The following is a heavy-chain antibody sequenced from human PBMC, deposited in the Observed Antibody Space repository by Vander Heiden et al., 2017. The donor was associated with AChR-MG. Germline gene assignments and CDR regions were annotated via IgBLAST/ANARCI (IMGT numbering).Heavy chain of an antibody. CDR2: VNYSGGT. CDR1: GVSICSSSYY. J-gene: IGHJ4*02. D-gene: IGHD3-16*01. V-gene: IGHV4-39*01. CDR3: AEGQPPLGDFDY. Sequence: QLQLQQSGPGLVKPLETLSITCIVSGVSICSSSYYWGWSRRPPGKGLEGCGSVNYSGGTYYNPALKSRGTISVDKAKNQCSLQKSSVTAADTAVYYYAEGQPPLGDFDYWGQGTLVTVSS.